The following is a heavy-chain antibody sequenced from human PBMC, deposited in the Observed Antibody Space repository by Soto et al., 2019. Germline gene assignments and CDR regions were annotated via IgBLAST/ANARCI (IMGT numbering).Heavy chain of an antibody. CDR1: GYTFTRYY. J-gene: IGHJ6*02. CDR3: ATTRPYYDFWGGPLWYYYWMDV. D-gene: IGHD3-3*01. V-gene: IGHV1-46*01. Sequence: ASVKVSCKASGYTFTRYYMHWVRQAPGQGLEWMGIINPSGGSTSYAQKFQGRVTMTRDTSTSTVCMELCSPRSEGTAVYYFATTRPYYDFWGGPLWYYYWMDVWGQGTTVTVSS. CDR2: INPSGGST.